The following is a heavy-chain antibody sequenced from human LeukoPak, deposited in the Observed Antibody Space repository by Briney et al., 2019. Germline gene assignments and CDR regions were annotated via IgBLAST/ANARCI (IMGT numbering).Heavy chain of an antibody. CDR3: ASRDKGYYYGLDV. Sequence: PGGSLRLSCAASGFTGSSNYMSWVRQAPGKGLEWVSIISGGGGTYYANSVKDRFTISRDNFKSTLYLQMKSLRVEDTAVYYCASRDKGYYYGLDVWGQGTTVTVAS. D-gene: IGHD5-24*01. CDR1: GFTGSSNY. CDR2: ISGGGGT. V-gene: IGHV3-66*01. J-gene: IGHJ6*02.